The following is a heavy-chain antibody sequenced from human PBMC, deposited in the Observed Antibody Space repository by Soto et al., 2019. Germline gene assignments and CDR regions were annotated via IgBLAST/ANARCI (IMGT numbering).Heavy chain of an antibody. CDR3: ARGLGYCSSTSCYSGWFDP. Sequence: SETLSLTCTVSGGSVSSGSYYWSWIRQPPWKGLEWIGYIYYSGSTNYNPSLKSRVTISVDTSKNQFSLKLSSVTAADTAVYYCARGLGYCSSTSCYSGWFDPWGQGXLVTVYS. CDR2: IYYSGST. CDR1: GGSVSSGSYY. V-gene: IGHV4-61*01. D-gene: IGHD2-2*01. J-gene: IGHJ5*02.